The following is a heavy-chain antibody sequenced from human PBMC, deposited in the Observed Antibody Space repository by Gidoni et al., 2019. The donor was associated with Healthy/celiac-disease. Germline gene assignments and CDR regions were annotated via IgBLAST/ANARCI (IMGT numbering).Heavy chain of an antibody. D-gene: IGHD4-4*01. V-gene: IGHV1-69*06. CDR2: IIPIFGTA. CDR1: GGTFSSYA. CDR3: ASPLSTVNPPYYYYGMDV. Sequence: QVQLVQSGAEVKKPGSSVKVSCKASGGTFSSYAISWVRQAPGQGLEWMGGIIPIFGTANYAQKFQGRVTITADKSTSTAYMELSSLRSEDTAVYYCASPLSTVNPPYYYYGMDVWGQGTTVTVSS. J-gene: IGHJ6*02.